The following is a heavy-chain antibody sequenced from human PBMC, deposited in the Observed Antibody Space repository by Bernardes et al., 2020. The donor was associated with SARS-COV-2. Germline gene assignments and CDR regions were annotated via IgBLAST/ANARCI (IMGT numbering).Heavy chain of an antibody. Sequence: GGSLRLSCVASGFTFSSYGMTWVRQAPGKGLEWVSAISNSGGLTYYADSVKGRFTISRDNSKNTLYLQMNSLRAEDMAAYYCANIPVRGNWYFDLWGRGTLVTVSS. CDR2: ISNSGGLT. CDR3: ANIPVRGNWYFDL. V-gene: IGHV3-23*01. D-gene: IGHD3-16*01. CDR1: GFTFSSYG. J-gene: IGHJ2*01.